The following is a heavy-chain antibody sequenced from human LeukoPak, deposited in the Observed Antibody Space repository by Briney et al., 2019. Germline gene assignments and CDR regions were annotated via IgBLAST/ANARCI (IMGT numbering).Heavy chain of an antibody. J-gene: IGHJ4*02. CDR2: INPNSGGT. D-gene: IGHD6-19*01. Sequence: ASVKVSCKASGYTFTGYYMHWVRQAPGQGLEWMGWINPNSGGTNYAQKFQGRVTMTRDTSISTAYMELSRLRSDDTAVYYCARVEGRDSSGWDNLLDYWGQGTLVTVSS. CDR1: GYTFTGYY. CDR3: ARVEGRDSSGWDNLLDY. V-gene: IGHV1-2*02.